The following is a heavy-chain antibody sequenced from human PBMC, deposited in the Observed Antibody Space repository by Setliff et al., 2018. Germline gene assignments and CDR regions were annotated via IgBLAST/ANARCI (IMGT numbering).Heavy chain of an antibody. CDR1: GGSISNFY. V-gene: IGHV4-59*08. CDR2: ISYSGGT. D-gene: IGHD6-13*01. J-gene: IGHJ4*02. CDR3: ARWVAAAGIHNYFDY. Sequence: PSETLSLTCSVSGGSISNFYWSWIRQPAGEGLEWIGHISYSGGTIYNPSLRSRVAISLDTSKNQFSLRLSSVTAADTAVYYCARWVAAAGIHNYFDYWGQGTLVTVSS.